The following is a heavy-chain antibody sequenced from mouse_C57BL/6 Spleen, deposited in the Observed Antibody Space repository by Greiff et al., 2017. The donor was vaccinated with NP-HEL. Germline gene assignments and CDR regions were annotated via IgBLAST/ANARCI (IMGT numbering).Heavy chain of an antibody. CDR1: GFSFNTYA. D-gene: IGHD1-1*02. V-gene: IGHV10-1*01. CDR3: VSDYGKPFYAMDY. CDR2: IRSKSNNYAT. J-gene: IGHJ4*01. Sequence: EVNVVESGGGLVQPKGSLKLSCAASGFSFNTYAMNWVRQAPGKGLEWVARIRSKSNNYATYYADSVKDRLTISRYDSESMLYLQMNNLEDKDTAMYYRVSDYGKPFYAMDYWGQGTSVTVSS.